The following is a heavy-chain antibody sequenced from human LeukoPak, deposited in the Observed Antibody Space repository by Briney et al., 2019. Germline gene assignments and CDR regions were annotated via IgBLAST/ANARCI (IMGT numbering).Heavy chain of an antibody. Sequence: PGGSLRLSCAASGFTFSNYAMTWVRQAPGKGLEWVSVISGSGSNTDYADSVKGRFTISRDNSKNTLYLQMNSLRAEDTALYYCAKDRSSITSCSNYWGQGTLVTVSS. CDR1: GFTFSNYA. CDR2: ISGSGSNT. J-gene: IGHJ4*02. D-gene: IGHD2-2*01. CDR3: AKDRSSITSCSNY. V-gene: IGHV3-23*01.